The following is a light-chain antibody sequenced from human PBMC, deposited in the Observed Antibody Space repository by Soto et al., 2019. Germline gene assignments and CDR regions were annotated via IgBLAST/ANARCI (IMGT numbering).Light chain of an antibody. CDR2: DNN. CDR3: GTWDTSLSAWV. J-gene: IGLJ3*02. CDR1: NSNIGNNY. Sequence: QSVLTQPPSVSAAPGQKVTISCSGSNSNIGNNYVSWYQQLPGTAPKLLIYDNNKRPSGIPDRFSASKSGTSATLGITGLQTGDEADYYCGTWDTSLSAWVFGGGTKVTVL. V-gene: IGLV1-51*01.